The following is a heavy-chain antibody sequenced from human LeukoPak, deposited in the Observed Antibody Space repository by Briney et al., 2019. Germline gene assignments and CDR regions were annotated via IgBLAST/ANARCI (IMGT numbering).Heavy chain of an antibody. CDR3: ARGDSGSYYYYDY. D-gene: IGHD1-26*01. CDR1: GGSISNNY. J-gene: IGHJ4*02. CDR2: IYYSGST. Sequence: SETLSLSCIVSGGSISNNYWSCIRQPPGKGLEWIGYIYYSGSTNYNPSLKSRATISIDTSKNQFSPKLSSVTAADTAVYYCARGDSGSYYYYDYWGQGILVTVSS. V-gene: IGHV4-59*01.